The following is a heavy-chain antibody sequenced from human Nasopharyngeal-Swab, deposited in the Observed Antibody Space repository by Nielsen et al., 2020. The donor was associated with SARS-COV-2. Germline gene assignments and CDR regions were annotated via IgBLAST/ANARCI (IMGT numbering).Heavy chain of an antibody. D-gene: IGHD2-15*01. V-gene: IGHV4-34*01. Sequence: SETLSLTCAVYGGSFSGYYWSWIRQPPGKGLEWTGEINHSGSSNYNPSLKSRVTISVDTSKNQFSLKLSSMTAADTAVYYCARASHCSGGSCYSIYPYYYYGMDVWGQGTTVTVSS. J-gene: IGHJ6*02. CDR3: ARASHCSGGSCYSIYPYYYYGMDV. CDR2: INHSGSS. CDR1: GGSFSGYY.